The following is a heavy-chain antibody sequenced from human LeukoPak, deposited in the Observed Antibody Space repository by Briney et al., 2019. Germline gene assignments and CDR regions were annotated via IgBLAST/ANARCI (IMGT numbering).Heavy chain of an antibody. CDR2: SSGNGGST. Sequence: GGSLRLSCGASGFTFSNYAMSWVRQAPGKGLEWVSTSSGNGGSTYYGDSVKGRFTISRDNVKNTLHPQMSSLRAEDTAVYYCAKDLVSITIFEVVIDYAFDIWGQGTMVTVSS. J-gene: IGHJ3*02. V-gene: IGHV3-23*01. D-gene: IGHD3-3*01. CDR1: GFTFSNYA. CDR3: AKDLVSITIFEVVIDYAFDI.